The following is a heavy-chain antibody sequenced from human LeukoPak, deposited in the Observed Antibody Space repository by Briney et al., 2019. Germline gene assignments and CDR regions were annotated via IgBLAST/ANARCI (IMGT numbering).Heavy chain of an antibody. J-gene: IGHJ4*02. CDR3: ARDHFGSSGYYFVG. V-gene: IGHV1-18*01. CDR1: GYTFTSYG. Sequence: ASVKVSCKASGYTFTSYGISWVRQAPGQGLEWMGWISAYNGNTNYAQKLQGRVTMTTDTSTSTVYMELSSLRSEDTAVYYCARDHFGSSGYYFVGWGQGTLVTVSS. D-gene: IGHD3-3*01. CDR2: ISAYNGNT.